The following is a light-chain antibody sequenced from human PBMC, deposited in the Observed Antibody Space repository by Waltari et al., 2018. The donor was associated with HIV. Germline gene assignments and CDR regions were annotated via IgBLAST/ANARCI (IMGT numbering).Light chain of an antibody. Sequence: SYELTQPPSVSASPGQTARITCFGDALPKQYAYWYQQKPGQAPVLVIYKDNERPSGIPELFSGSSSWTTVTLTISGVQAEDEADYYCHSSDSSGTYVFGPGTQVTVL. J-gene: IGLJ1*01. CDR3: HSSDSSGTYV. V-gene: IGLV3-25*03. CDR2: KDN. CDR1: ALPKQY.